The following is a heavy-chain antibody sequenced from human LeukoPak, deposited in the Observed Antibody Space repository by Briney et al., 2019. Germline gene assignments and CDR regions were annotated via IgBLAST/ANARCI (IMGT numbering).Heavy chain of an antibody. Sequence: GGSLRLSCAASGFTFSSYSMNWVRQAPGKGLEWVAFIRYDGSNKYYADSVKGRFTISRDNSKNTLYLQMNSLRAEDTAVYYCAKDPDFGSYFDYWGQGTLVTVSS. D-gene: IGHD1-26*01. CDR2: IRYDGSNK. CDR3: AKDPDFGSYFDY. J-gene: IGHJ4*02. V-gene: IGHV3-30*02. CDR1: GFTFSSYS.